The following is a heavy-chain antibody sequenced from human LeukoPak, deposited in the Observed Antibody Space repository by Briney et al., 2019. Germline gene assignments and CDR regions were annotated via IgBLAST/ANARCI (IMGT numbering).Heavy chain of an antibody. V-gene: IGHV4-39*01. J-gene: IGHJ4*02. Sequence: SETLSLTCTVSGGSISGSSYYWGCLRQPPGRGLEWIGSIYYSGNTYYNPALKSRVTISVDTSKNQFSLELSSVTAADTAVYYCASSYYDILTGDYGDYWGQGTLVTVSS. CDR2: IYYSGNT. CDR3: ASSYYDILTGDYGDY. D-gene: IGHD3-9*01. CDR1: GGSISGSSYY.